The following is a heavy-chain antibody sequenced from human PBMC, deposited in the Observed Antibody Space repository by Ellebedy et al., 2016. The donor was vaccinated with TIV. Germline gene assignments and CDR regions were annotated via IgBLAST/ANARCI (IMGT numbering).Heavy chain of an antibody. CDR1: GGSISSSFYQ. CDR3: ARHLGYCSGGSCYSLVY. J-gene: IGHJ4*02. CDR2: IYHSETT. Sequence: SETLSLTCTVSGGSISSSFYQWGWIRQPPGTGLEWVGSIYHSETTNYNPSLKSRVSISVDTSNNHFSLRLSSVTAADTAVYYCARHLGYCSGGSCYSLVYWGQGTLVTVSS. V-gene: IGHV4-39*07. D-gene: IGHD2-15*01.